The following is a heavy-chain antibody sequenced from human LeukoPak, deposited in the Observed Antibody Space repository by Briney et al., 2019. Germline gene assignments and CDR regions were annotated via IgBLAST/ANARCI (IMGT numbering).Heavy chain of an antibody. CDR3: ARQHSGYPFDY. CDR1: GGSISSYY. V-gene: IGHV4-59*08. J-gene: IGHJ4*01. D-gene: IGHD5-12*01. Sequence: SETLSLTCTVSGGSISSYYWNWVRQPPGKGLEWIGNIYYTGSTSFNPSFMSRVVISVDTSKNQFSLRLSSVTAADTAVYYCARQHSGYPFDYWGQGTLVTVSS. CDR2: IYYTGST.